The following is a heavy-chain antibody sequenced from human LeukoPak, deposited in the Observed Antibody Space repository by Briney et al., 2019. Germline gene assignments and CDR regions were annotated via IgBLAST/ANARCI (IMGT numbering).Heavy chain of an antibody. D-gene: IGHD2-2*01. J-gene: IGHJ5*01. CDR1: GYNFTSYW. Sequence: GESLKISCKGSGYNFTSYWNGWVRQMPGKGLEWMGIIYPGDSDTRYSPSFQGQVTISADKSISTAYLQWSSLKASDTAMYYCARLALSNCTSSSCYRTNWFDPWGQGTLVTVSS. CDR3: ARLALSNCTSSSCYRTNWFDP. CDR2: IYPGDSDT. V-gene: IGHV5-51*01.